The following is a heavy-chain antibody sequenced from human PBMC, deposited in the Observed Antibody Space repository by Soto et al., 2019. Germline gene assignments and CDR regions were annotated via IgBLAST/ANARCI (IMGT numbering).Heavy chain of an antibody. CDR2: IHHTGST. V-gene: IGHV4-59*01. CDR3: ARSIDSSGFYFSNC. Sequence: SETLSLTRTVSGASITGSYYWSWIRQSPGKGLVLIGYIHHTGSTNYNPSLKSRVTMSLDTSRNQFSLKLYSVTAADTAVYYCARSIDSSGFYFSNCWGQGTLVTVSS. CDR1: GASITGSYY. J-gene: IGHJ4*02. D-gene: IGHD3-22*01.